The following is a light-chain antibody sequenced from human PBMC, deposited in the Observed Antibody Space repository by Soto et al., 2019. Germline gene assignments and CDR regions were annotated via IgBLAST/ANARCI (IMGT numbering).Light chain of an antibody. CDR2: EVN. CDR3: SSYAGSSNV. Sequence: QSALTQPPSASGSAGQSVAISCTGTSSDVGGYNYVSWYQQHPGKAPKLMIYEVNKRPSGVPDRFSGSKSGNTASLTVSGLQAEDEADYYCSSYAGSSNVFGTGTK. J-gene: IGLJ1*01. CDR1: SSDVGGYNY. V-gene: IGLV2-8*01.